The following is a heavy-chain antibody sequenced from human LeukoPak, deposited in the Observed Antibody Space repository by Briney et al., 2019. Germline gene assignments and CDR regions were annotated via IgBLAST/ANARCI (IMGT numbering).Heavy chain of an antibody. J-gene: IGHJ4*02. CDR2: IYYSGST. Sequence: SETLSLTCTVSAGSISSSSYYWGWIRQPPGKGLEWIGTIYYSGSTYYNPSLKSRVTISVDTSKNQFSLKLSSVTAADTAVYYCARHSRFSGYYYFDYWGQGILVTVSS. D-gene: IGHD5-12*01. CDR1: AGSISSSSYY. CDR3: ARHSRFSGYYYFDY. V-gene: IGHV4-39*01.